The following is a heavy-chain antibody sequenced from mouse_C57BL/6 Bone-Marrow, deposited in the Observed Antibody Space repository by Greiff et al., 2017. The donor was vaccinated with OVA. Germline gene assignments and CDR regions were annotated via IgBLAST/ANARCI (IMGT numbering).Heavy chain of an antibody. CDR3: ARHLTAQATRAFDY. D-gene: IGHD3-2*02. J-gene: IGHJ2*01. CDR1: GFTFSSYG. CDR2: ISSGGSYT. Sequence: EVMLVESGGDLVKPGGSLKLSCAASGFTFSSYGMSWVRQTPDKRLEWVATISSGGSYTYYPDSVKGRFTISRDNAKNTLYLQMSSLKSEDTAMYYCARHLTAQATRAFDYWGQGTTLTVSS. V-gene: IGHV5-6*02.